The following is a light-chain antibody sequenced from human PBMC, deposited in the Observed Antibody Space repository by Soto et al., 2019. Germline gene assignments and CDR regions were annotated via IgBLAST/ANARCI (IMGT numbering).Light chain of an antibody. J-gene: IGLJ1*01. CDR1: SSDVGGYNY. CDR2: DVS. Sequence: QSVLTQPASVSGSPEQSITISCTGTSSDVGGYNYVSWYQQHPGKAPKLMIYDVSSRPSGVSDRFSGSKSGNTASLTISGLQAEDEADYYCSSYTSSSTYVFGTGTKLTVL. CDR3: SSYTSSSTYV. V-gene: IGLV2-14*01.